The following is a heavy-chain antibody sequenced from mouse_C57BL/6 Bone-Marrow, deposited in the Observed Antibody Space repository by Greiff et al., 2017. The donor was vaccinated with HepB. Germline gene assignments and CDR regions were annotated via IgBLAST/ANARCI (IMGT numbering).Heavy chain of an antibody. D-gene: IGHD1-1*01. CDR1: GFTFSDYY. Sequence: EVQLVESGGGLVQPGGSLKLSCAASGFTFSDYYMYWVRQTPEKRLEWVAYISNGGGSTEYPDTVKGRFTISIDNAKTTLYLHMSRLTSEDTAMYDCAGDVPIYYCGSSYGYFDYWCRGTTLTVSS. CDR2: ISNGGGST. CDR3: AGDVPIYYCGSSYGYFDY. V-gene: IGHV5-12*01. J-gene: IGHJ2*01.